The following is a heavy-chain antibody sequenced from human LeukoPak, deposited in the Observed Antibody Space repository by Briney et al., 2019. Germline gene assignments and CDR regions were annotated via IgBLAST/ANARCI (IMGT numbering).Heavy chain of an antibody. D-gene: IGHD1-14*01. Sequence: PGGSLRLSCAASGFTFSNAWMSWVRQAPGKGLEWVGRIKSKTDGGTTDYAAPVKGRFTISRDDSKNTLYLQMNSLKTEDTAVYYCARGVRYTRFDYWGQGTLVTVSS. CDR3: ARGVRYTRFDY. V-gene: IGHV3-15*01. J-gene: IGHJ4*02. CDR1: GFTFSNAW. CDR2: IKSKTDGGTT.